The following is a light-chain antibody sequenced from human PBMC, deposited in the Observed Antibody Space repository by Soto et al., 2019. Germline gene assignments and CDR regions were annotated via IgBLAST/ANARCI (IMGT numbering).Light chain of an antibody. CDR1: QSVSSY. J-gene: IGKJ1*01. CDR3: QQYATSPGT. V-gene: IGKV3-20*01. CDR2: GAS. Sequence: IVLTQSPDTLSLSPGERATLSCRASQSVSSYLAWYQQRPGQAPSLLIFGASSRATGIPDRFSGSGSGTDFTLTISGLEPEDFAVYYCQQYATSPGTFGQGTKVDIK.